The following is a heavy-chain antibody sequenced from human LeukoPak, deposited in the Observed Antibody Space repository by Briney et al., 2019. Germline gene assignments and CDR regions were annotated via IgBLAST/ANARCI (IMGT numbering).Heavy chain of an antibody. CDR3: AKSHDSSGYHFDY. V-gene: IGHV3-23*01. CDR1: GFTFSGYA. J-gene: IGHJ4*02. Sequence: GGSLRLSCAASGFTFSGYAMSWVRQAPGKWLEWVSAISGSGGSTYYADSVKGRFTISRDNSKNTLYLQMNSLRAEDTAVYYCAKSHDSSGYHFDYWGQGTLVTVSS. D-gene: IGHD3-22*01. CDR2: ISGSGGST.